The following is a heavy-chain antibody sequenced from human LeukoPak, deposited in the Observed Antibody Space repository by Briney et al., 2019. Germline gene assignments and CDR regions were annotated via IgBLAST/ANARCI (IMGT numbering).Heavy chain of an antibody. CDR2: VIWSGGRT. J-gene: IGHJ4*02. CDR1: GVTFDDYG. V-gene: IGHV3-20*04. Sequence: RPGGSLRLSCAASGVTFDDYGMSWVRHAPGKGLEWGSGVIWSGGRTGYADSVKGRFTISRDNAKNSVYPQMNSLRAEDTALYYCARGSGSSWYFYFDYWGQGTLVTVSS. CDR3: ARGSGSSWYFYFDY. D-gene: IGHD6-13*01.